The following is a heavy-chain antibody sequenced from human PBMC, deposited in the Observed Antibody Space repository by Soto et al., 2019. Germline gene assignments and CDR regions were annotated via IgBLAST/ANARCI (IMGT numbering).Heavy chain of an antibody. D-gene: IGHD2-2*01. V-gene: IGHV4-30-2*01. CDR3: ARVPDR. Sequence: SETLSLTCAVSGCSIRSGVYSWSWIRQPPGKGLEWIGYIYHSGSTYYNPSLKSRVTISVDRSKNQFSLKLSSVTAADTAVYYCARVPDRWGQGTLVTVS. CDR2: IYHSGST. J-gene: IGHJ5*02. CDR1: GCSIRSGVYS.